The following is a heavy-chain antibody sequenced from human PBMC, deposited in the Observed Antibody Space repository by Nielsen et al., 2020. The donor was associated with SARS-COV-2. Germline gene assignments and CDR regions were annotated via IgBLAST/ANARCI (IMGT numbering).Heavy chain of an antibody. CDR1: GFSVSGNY. CDR3: AKDRDYDILTGLFDY. Sequence: GESLKISCAASGFSVSGNYMSWVRQAPGKGLEWVSVIHNDGHTNYADSVKGRFTISRDNSKNTLYLQMNSLRAEDTAVYYCAKDRDYDILTGLFDYWGQGTLVTVSS. V-gene: IGHV3-66*01. CDR2: IHNDGHT. J-gene: IGHJ4*02. D-gene: IGHD3-9*01.